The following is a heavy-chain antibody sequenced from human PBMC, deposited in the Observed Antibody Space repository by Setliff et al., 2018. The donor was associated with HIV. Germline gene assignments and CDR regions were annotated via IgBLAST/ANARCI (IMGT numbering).Heavy chain of an antibody. Sequence: ASVKVSCKASGNTFSSYGITWVRQAPGQGLEWMGWISAYNGNTNYAQKLQGRVTMTTDTSTSTAYMELRSLRSDDTAVYYCARGYCGGGICYSPNWLDPWGQGTLVTVSS. CDR1: GNTFSSYG. J-gene: IGHJ5*02. CDR2: ISAYNGNT. V-gene: IGHV1-18*01. D-gene: IGHD2-15*01. CDR3: ARGYCGGGICYSPNWLDP.